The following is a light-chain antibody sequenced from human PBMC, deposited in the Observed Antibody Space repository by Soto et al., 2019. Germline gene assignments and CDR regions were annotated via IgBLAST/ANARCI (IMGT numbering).Light chain of an antibody. CDR1: QSVSSY. CDR3: QQRSNWPVT. V-gene: IGKV3-11*01. Sequence: EIVLTQSPGILSLSPGERATLSCSARQSVSSYLAWYQQKPGQAPRLLIYDASTRATGISARFSGSGSGTDFTLTISSLEPEDFAVSYCQQRSNWPVTFGQGTKVEVK. CDR2: DAS. J-gene: IGKJ1*01.